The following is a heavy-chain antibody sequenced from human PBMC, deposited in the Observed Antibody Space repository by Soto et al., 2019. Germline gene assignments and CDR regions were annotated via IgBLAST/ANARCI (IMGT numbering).Heavy chain of an antibody. Sequence: PSETLSLTCTVSGGSISSSSYYWGWIRQPPGKGLEWIGSIYYSGSTYYNPSLKSRVTISVDTSKNQFSLKLSPVTAADTAVYYCARATYYDFWSGSAKRGGDAFDIWGQGTMVTVSS. V-gene: IGHV4-39*01. CDR3: ARATYYDFWSGSAKRGGDAFDI. CDR2: IYYSGST. CDR1: GGSISSSSYY. J-gene: IGHJ3*02. D-gene: IGHD3-3*01.